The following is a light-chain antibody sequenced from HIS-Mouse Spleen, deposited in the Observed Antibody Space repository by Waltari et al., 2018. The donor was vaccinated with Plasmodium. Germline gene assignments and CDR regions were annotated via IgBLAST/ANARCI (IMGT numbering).Light chain of an antibody. CDR1: QSISSY. CDR3: QQSYSTPGT. J-gene: IGKJ4*01. CDR2: AAS. V-gene: IGKV1-39*01. Sequence: DIQMTQSPSSRSASVGDRVTITCRASQSISSYLNWYQQKPGKAPKLLIYAASSLQSGVPSRFSGSGSGTDFTLTISSLQPEDFATYYCQQSYSTPGTFGGGTKVEIK.